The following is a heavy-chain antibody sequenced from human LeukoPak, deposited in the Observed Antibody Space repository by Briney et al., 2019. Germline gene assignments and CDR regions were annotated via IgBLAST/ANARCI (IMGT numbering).Heavy chain of an antibody. CDR2: ISFDGSNK. Sequence: GSLRLSCAASGFTFSTYGMHWVRQAPGKGLEWVAFISFDGSNKYYGDSVQGRFTISRDNSKNTLYLQMRSLRTDDTAVYYCAKTLGYISKWPHYWGQGTLVTVSS. CDR1: GFTFSTYG. CDR3: AKTLGYISKWPHY. J-gene: IGHJ4*02. D-gene: IGHD6-13*01. V-gene: IGHV3-30*02.